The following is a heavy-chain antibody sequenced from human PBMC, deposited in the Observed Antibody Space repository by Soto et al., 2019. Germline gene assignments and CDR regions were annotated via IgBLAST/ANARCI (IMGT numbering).Heavy chain of an antibody. J-gene: IGHJ5*02. CDR3: AIFSTIVRGATIWFDP. V-gene: IGHV1-69*02. D-gene: IGHD3-10*01. CDR2: IIPIGAIA. CDR1: GGTFSRYT. Sequence: QVQLVQSGAEVKKPGSSVKVSCKASGGTFSRYTINWVRPAPGQGLEWMGRIIPIGAIANYTQKFQGGVTMTVDKSSTSAYMELSSLRPDDTAVYYCAIFSTIVRGATIWFDPWGQGTLVTVSS.